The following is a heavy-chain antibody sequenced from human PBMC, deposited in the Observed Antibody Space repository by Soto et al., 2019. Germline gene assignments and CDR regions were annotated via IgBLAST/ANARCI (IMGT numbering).Heavy chain of an antibody. CDR3: ARAAAGGFGELRFDP. J-gene: IGHJ5*02. CDR2: IYHSGST. CDR1: GGSISSSNW. D-gene: IGHD3-10*01. Sequence: SETLSLTCAVSGGSISSSNWWSWVRQPPGKGLEWIGEIYHSGSTNYNPSLKSRVTISVDKSKNQFSLKLSSVTAADTAVYYCARAAAGGFGELRFDPWGQGTLVTVSS. V-gene: IGHV4-4*02.